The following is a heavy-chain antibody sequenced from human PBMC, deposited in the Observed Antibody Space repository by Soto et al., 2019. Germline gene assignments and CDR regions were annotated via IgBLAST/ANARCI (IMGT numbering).Heavy chain of an antibody. CDR2: IYYSGST. J-gene: IGHJ4*02. D-gene: IGHD2-21*02. CDR1: GGSISSYY. V-gene: IGHV4-59*01. Sequence: PSETLSLTCTVSGGSISSYYWSWIRQPPGKGLEWIGYIYYSGSTNYNPSLKSRVTPSVDTSKNQFSLKVSSVTAADTAVYYCARDNCGGDCPHLDYWGQGILVTVSS. CDR3: ARDNCGGDCPHLDY.